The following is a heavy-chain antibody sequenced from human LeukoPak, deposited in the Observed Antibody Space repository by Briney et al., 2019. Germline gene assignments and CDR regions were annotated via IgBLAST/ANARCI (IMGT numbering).Heavy chain of an antibody. CDR2: ITPIFGTA. Sequence: SVKVSCKASGGTFSSYAISWVRQAPGQGLEWMGGITPIFGTANYAQKFQGRVTITADKSTSTAYMELSSLRSEDTAVYYCARDGGVAGVGDDAFDIWGQGTMVTVSS. J-gene: IGHJ3*02. D-gene: IGHD6-19*01. V-gene: IGHV1-69*06. CDR3: ARDGGVAGVGDDAFDI. CDR1: GGTFSSYA.